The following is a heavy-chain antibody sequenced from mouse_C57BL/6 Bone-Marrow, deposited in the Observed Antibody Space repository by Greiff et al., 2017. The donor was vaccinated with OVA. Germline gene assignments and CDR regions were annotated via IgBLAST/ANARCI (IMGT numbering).Heavy chain of an antibody. CDR3: ARSNWFAY. Sequence: VQLQQSGAELVRPGSSVKLPCKASGYTFTSYWMDWVKQRPGQGLEWIGNIYPSDSETHYNQKFKDKATLTVDKSSSTAYMQLSSLTSEDSAVYYCARSNWFAYWGQGTLVTVSA. V-gene: IGHV1-61*01. D-gene: IGHD2-5*01. CDR1: GYTFTSYW. J-gene: IGHJ3*01. CDR2: IYPSDSET.